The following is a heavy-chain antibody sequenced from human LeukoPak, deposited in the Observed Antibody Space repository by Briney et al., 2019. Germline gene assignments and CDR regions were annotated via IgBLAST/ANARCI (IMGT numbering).Heavy chain of an antibody. CDR2: ISAYNANT. D-gene: IGHD3-9*01. CDR1: GYTFTTYG. CDR3: ARVWDILTGFTFDY. J-gene: IGHJ4*02. V-gene: IGHV1-18*01. Sequence: GASVKVSCKASGYTFTTYGISWVRQAPGQGLGWMGWISAYNANTNYAQKFQGRVTMTTDTSTSTAYMELTSLRSEDTAVYYCARVWDILTGFTFDYWGQGTLVTVSS.